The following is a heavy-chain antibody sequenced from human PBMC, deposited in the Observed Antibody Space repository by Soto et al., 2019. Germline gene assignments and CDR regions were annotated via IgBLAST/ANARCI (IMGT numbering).Heavy chain of an antibody. D-gene: IGHD6-6*01. CDR2: INHSGST. CDR3: ARGASGLVSRFRAFDI. J-gene: IGHJ3*02. V-gene: IGHV4-34*01. CDR1: GGSFSGYY. Sequence: TLSLTCAVYGGSFSGYYWSWIRQPPGKGLEWIGEINHSGSTNYNPSLKSRVTISVDTSKNQFSLKLSSVTAADTAVYYCARGASGLVSRFRAFDIWGQGTMVTVSS.